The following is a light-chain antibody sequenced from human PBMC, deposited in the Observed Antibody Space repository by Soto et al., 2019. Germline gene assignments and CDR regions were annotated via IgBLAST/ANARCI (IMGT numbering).Light chain of an antibody. J-gene: IGKJ1*01. CDR3: MQGTHSWT. Sequence: DVVMTQSPLSLPVTLGQPASISRKSSQSLVYNDGNTYLNWFHQRPGQSPRRLIYKVSNRDSGVPDRFGGSGSDTDFTLKISRVEAEDVGIYYCMQGTHSWTFGQGTKVEIK. V-gene: IGKV2-30*01. CDR1: QSLVYNDGNTY. CDR2: KVS.